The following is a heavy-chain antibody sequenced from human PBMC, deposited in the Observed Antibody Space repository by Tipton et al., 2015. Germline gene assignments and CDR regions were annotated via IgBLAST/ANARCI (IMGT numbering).Heavy chain of an antibody. D-gene: IGHD6-19*01. CDR1: GFTFKTFW. J-gene: IGHJ4*02. CDR2: IKPDGSET. CDR3: ARDWRYSSGWYYFDY. Sequence: SLRLSCAASGFTFKTFWMTWVRQAPGKGLEWVASIKPDGSETYYVDSVTGRFTFSRDNANNSLYLHMNSLRAEDTAVYYCARDWRYSSGWYYFDYWGQGTLVTVSS. V-gene: IGHV3-7*01.